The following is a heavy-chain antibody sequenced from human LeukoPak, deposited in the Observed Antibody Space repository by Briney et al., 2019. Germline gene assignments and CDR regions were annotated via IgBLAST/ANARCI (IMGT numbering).Heavy chain of an antibody. CDR2: INPRDGGT. CDR3: ARGSWPYFFDY. D-gene: IGHD6-13*01. J-gene: IGHJ4*02. CDR1: GYTVIDYY. Sequence: ASVKVSCKASGYTVIDYYMHWVRQAPGQGHYWMGIINPRDGGTRYAQKFQGRVTMTRDTSSSTLYMEVSSLRSEDTAVYYCARGSWPYFFDYWGQGTLVTVSS. V-gene: IGHV1-46*01.